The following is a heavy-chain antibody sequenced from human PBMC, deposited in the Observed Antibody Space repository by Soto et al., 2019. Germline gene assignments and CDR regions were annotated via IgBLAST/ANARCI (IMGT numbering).Heavy chain of an antibody. D-gene: IGHD3-9*01. Sequence: TLSLTCAASGCSISPSDFYWGWIRRPPGKGLESVGYIDCSRSNYYNPSLRIRVSISIDTSKHQFSLKMNTVTAADTGVYYCASWSGYYGLYGVGVWGHGTRVTVSS. CDR3: ASWSGYYGLYGVGV. CDR1: GCSISPSDFY. J-gene: IGHJ4*01. CDR2: IDCSRSN. V-gene: IGHV4-30-4*01.